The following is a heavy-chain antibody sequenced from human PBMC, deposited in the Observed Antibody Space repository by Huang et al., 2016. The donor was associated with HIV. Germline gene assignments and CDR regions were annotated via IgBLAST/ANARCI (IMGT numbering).Heavy chain of an antibody. D-gene: IGHD3-16*01. CDR1: GGSVNNLG. CDR3: AKRGGAWGSPYAFDL. J-gene: IGHJ3*01. CDR2: IIPRLGTR. V-gene: IGHV1-69*13. Sequence: QVQLVQSGAEVRKPGSSVKVSCRVSGGSVNNLGINWVRQAPGQGLEWMGGIIPRLGTRNDAQRFQGRGTITADETTGVVYMELSSLRSDDTAVYFCAKRGGAWGSPYAFDLWGPGTMVTVSS.